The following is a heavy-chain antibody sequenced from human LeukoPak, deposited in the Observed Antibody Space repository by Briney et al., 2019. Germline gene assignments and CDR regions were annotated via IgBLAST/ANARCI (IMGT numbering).Heavy chain of an antibody. CDR1: GVTFSRYW. J-gene: IGHJ5*02. CDR2: IKKDESEK. D-gene: IGHD3-16*01. Sequence: GGSLRFSCVASGVTFSRYWMSWVSQAPGKGLEWVANIKKDESEKHYVDSVKGRFTISRDNAKNSLYLQMNSLRAEDTAVYYCARDEAYFGPWGQGTLVTVSS. V-gene: IGHV3-7*03. CDR3: ARDEAYFGP.